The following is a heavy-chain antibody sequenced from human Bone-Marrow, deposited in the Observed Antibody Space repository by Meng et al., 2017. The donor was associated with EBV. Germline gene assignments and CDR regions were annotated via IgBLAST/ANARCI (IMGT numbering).Heavy chain of an antibody. Sequence: QLQLQVPGPGPGKASGSLSLTLAGAGGSSCTNFWWRWSRQPPGKGLELIGEIYYCGTTTYNPSLKIRVTISVDKSKNQFSLKLTSVTAADTAVYYCARGSIKSGSYSIDSWGQGILVTVSS. V-gene: IGHV4-4*02. J-gene: IGHJ4*02. CDR3: ARGSIKSGSYSIDS. D-gene: IGHD1-26*01. CDR2: IYYCGTT. CDR1: GGSSCTNFW.